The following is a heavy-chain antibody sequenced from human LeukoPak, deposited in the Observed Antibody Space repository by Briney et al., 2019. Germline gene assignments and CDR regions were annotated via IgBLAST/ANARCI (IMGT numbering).Heavy chain of an antibody. V-gene: IGHV3-23*01. D-gene: IGHD2-15*01. CDR3: AKSCGGSCYSDFDY. CDR1: GFTFSGYA. Sequence: GGSLRLSCAASGFTFSGYAMTWVRQAPGKGLEWVSAISGSGGSIYYVDSVKGRFTISRDNSRNTLYLQMNSLRAEDTAVYYCAKSCGGSCYSDFDYWGQGTLVTVSS. CDR2: ISGSGGSI. J-gene: IGHJ4*02.